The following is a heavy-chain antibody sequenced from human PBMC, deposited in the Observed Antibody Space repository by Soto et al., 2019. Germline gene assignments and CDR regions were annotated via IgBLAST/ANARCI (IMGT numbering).Heavy chain of an antibody. CDR3: TGSDNYPGGGY. Sequence: PGGSLRLSCAASGFTFSSYGMHWVRQAPGKGLEWVAVISYDGSNKYYADSVKGRFTISRDNSKNTLYLQMNSLRAEDTAVYYCTGSDNYPGGGYWGQGTLVTVSS. CDR2: ISYDGSNK. D-gene: IGHD3-22*01. V-gene: IGHV3-30*03. CDR1: GFTFSSYG. J-gene: IGHJ4*02.